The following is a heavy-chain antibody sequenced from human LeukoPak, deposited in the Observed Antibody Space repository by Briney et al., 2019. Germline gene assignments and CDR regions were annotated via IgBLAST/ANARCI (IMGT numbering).Heavy chain of an antibody. Sequence: SETLSLTCAVYGGSFSGYYWSWIRQPPGKGLEWIGEINHSGSTNYNPSLKSRVTISVDTSKNQFSLKLSSVTAADTAVYYCARGAIVVVPAALYYYYYVDVWGKGTTVTVSS. D-gene: IGHD2-2*01. CDR1: GGSFSGYY. V-gene: IGHV4-34*01. CDR2: INHSGST. J-gene: IGHJ6*03. CDR3: ARGAIVVVPAALYYYYYVDV.